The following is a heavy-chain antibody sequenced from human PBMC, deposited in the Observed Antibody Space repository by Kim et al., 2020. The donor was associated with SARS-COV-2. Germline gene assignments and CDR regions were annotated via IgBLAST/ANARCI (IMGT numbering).Heavy chain of an antibody. Sequence: SETLSLTCAVYGGSFSGYYWSWIRQPPGKGLEWIGEINHSGSTNYNPSLKSRVTISVDTSKNQFSLKLSSVTAADTAVYYCARGGWLRFAGGHFDYWGQGTLVTVSS. CDR1: GGSFSGYY. V-gene: IGHV4-34*01. CDR3: ARGGWLRFAGGHFDY. CDR2: INHSGST. J-gene: IGHJ4*02. D-gene: IGHD5-12*01.